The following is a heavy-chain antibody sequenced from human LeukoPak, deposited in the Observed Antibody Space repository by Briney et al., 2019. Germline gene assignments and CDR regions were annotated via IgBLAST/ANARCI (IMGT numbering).Heavy chain of an antibody. Sequence: PSETLSLTCAVYGGSFSGHYWGWIRQPPGKGLEWIGEIDHSGSTNYNPSLKSRVTISVDTSKNQFSLKLSSVTAADTAVYYCARSNYYDSSGYFLYWGQGTLVTVSS. V-gene: IGHV4-34*01. CDR1: GGSFSGHY. CDR2: IDHSGST. D-gene: IGHD3-22*01. CDR3: ARSNYYDSSGYFLY. J-gene: IGHJ4*02.